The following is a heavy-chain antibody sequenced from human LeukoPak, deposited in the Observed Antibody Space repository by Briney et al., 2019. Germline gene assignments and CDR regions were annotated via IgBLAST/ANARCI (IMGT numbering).Heavy chain of an antibody. Sequence: GGSLRLSCAASGFAFNTYWMHWVRQAPGEGLVWVSRIKSDGSDTTYTDSVKGRFTISRDNAKNTLYLQMNSLSAEDTAMYFCARDRGYTFDYWGQGTLVTVSS. D-gene: IGHD3-22*01. J-gene: IGHJ4*02. CDR2: IKSDGSDT. V-gene: IGHV3-74*01. CDR1: GFAFNTYW. CDR3: ARDRGYTFDY.